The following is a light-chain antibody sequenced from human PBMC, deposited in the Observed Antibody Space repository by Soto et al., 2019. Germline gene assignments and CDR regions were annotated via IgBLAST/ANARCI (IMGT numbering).Light chain of an antibody. CDR1: RGDVGGYSY. J-gene: IGLJ1*01. CDR3: SSDTSSSTQV. CDR2: DGS. V-gene: IGLV2-14*01. Sequence: QSVLTQPASVSGSPGQSITISCTGTRGDVGGYSYVSWHQRHPGKAPKLMICDGSSRPSGVSQRISGSKSGSTASLTISGLQAEDEADYYCSSDTSSSTQVFGTGTKVTVL.